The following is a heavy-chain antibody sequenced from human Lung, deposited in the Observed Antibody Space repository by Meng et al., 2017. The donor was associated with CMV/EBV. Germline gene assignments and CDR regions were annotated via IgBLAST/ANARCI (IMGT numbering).Heavy chain of an antibody. CDR3: AREPVDWLVYRYVPGTVDV. V-gene: IGHV4-34*01. CDR2: INHGGYT. D-gene: IGHD3-3*01. Sequence: SETLSLTCAVYGGFSSGYHWSCIRQPPGKGLEWIGEINHGGYTNYCRSLKSRVTIPRDTSKNQFTLKLTSVTAADPAVYYCAREPVDWLVYRYVPGTVDVWGQGXTVTVSS. J-gene: IGHJ6*02. CDR1: GGFSSGYH.